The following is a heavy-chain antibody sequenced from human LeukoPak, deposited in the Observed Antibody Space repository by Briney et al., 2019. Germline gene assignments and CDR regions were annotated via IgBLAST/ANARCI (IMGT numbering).Heavy chain of an antibody. CDR3: ASPRGDTEDYYYMDV. J-gene: IGHJ6*03. V-gene: IGHV1-8*03. CDR2: MNPNSGNT. Sequence: ASVKVSCKASGYTFTNYDINWVRQATGQGLEWMGYMNPNSGNTGYAQKFQGRVTITMDTSISTAYMELSSLRSEDTAVYYCASPRGDTEDYYYMDVWGKGTTVTVSS. CDR1: GYTFTNYD. D-gene: IGHD2-21*02.